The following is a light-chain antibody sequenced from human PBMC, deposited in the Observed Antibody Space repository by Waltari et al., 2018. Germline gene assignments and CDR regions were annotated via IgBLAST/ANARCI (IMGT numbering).Light chain of an antibody. CDR2: KAS. V-gene: IGKV1-5*03. Sequence: DIQMTQPPSTLPASAGERATITCRATQSISTWLARYQQKPWKDPKVVIYKASGLESGVPSRFSGSGSGTECTLTISSLQPDDFATYYCQQYNSYSRTFGQGTKVEI. CDR1: QSISTW. CDR3: QQYNSYSRT. J-gene: IGKJ1*01.